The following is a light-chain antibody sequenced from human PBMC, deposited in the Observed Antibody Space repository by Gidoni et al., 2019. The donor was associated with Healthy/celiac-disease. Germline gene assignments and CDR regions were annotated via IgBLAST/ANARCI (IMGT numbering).Light chain of an antibody. Sequence: EIVLTQSPGTLSLSPGESATLSGRASQSVSSSYLALYQQKPGQAPRLLFYGASSRATGIPDRFSGSGSGTDCTLTISRLEPEDFAVYYCQQYGSSPLTCGGGTKVEIK. CDR1: QSVSSSY. CDR2: GAS. V-gene: IGKV3-20*01. J-gene: IGKJ4*02. CDR3: QQYGSSPLT.